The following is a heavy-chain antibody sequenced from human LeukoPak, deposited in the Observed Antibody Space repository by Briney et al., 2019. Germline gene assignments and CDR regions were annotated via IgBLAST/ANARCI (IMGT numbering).Heavy chain of an antibody. CDR2: IYHSVST. CDR3: ARHSETILGSVDY. V-gene: IGHV4-38-2*01. CDR1: GYSISSSYY. Sequence: PSETLSLTCAVSGYSISSSYYWGWIRQPPGKGLEWIGSIYHSVSTYYSPSLKSRVTISIDTSKNQFSLKLSSVTAADTAVYYCARHSETILGSVDYWGQGTLVTVSS. J-gene: IGHJ4*02. D-gene: IGHD3-3*01.